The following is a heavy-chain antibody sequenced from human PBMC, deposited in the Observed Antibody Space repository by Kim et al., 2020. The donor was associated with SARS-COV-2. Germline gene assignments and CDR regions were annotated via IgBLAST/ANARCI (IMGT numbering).Heavy chain of an antibody. J-gene: IGHJ4*02. Sequence: SVKGRFTISRDNAKNSLYLQMNSLRAEDTALYYCAKDIGPITMVRGAPRDWGQGTLVTVSS. D-gene: IGHD3-10*01. CDR3: AKDIGPITMVRGAPRD. V-gene: IGHV3-9*01.